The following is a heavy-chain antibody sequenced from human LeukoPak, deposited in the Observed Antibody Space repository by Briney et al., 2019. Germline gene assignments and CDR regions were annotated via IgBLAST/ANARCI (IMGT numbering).Heavy chain of an antibody. CDR3: AANTYCSGGSCYSSWFDP. CDR2: ISAYNGNT. CDR1: GYTFTSYG. V-gene: IGHV1-18*01. D-gene: IGHD2-15*01. Sequence: ASVKVSCKASGYTFTSYGISWVRQAPGQGLEWMGWISAYNGNTNYAQKLQGRVTMTTDTSTSTAYMELRSLRSDGTAVYYCAANTYCSGGSCYSSWFDPWGQGTLVTVFS. J-gene: IGHJ5*02.